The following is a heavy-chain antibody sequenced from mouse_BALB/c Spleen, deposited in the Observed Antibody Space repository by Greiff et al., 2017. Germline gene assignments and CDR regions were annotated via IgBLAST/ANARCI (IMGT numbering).Heavy chain of an antibody. CDR1: VFNFKDSY. CDR3: ARNYYGSSYPAWLAY. Sequence: EVKLMESGAELVKPGASVKLSCTASVFNFKDSYMHWVKQRPEQGLEWIGRIDPANGNTKYDPKFQGKATITADTSSNTAYLQLSSLTSEDTAVYDCARNYYGSSYPAWLAYWGQGTLVTVSA. D-gene: IGHD1-1*01. J-gene: IGHJ3*01. CDR2: IDPANGNT. V-gene: IGHV14-3*02.